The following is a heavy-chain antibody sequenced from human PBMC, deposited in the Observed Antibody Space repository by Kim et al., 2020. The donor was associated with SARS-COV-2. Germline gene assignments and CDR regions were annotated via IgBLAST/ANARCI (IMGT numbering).Heavy chain of an antibody. CDR2: INPSGGST. J-gene: IGHJ4*02. CDR1: GYTFTSYY. V-gene: IGHV1-46*01. Sequence: ASVKVSCKASGYTFTSYYMHWVRQAPGQGLEWMGIINPSGGSTSYAQKFQGRVTMTRDTSTSTVYMELSSLRSEDTAVYYCARSYDWYYDSSGYYDLNYWGQGTLVTVSS. CDR3: ARSYDWYYDSSGYYDLNY. D-gene: IGHD3-22*01.